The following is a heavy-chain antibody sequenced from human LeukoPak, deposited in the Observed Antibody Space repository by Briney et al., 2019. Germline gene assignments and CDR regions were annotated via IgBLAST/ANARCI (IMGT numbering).Heavy chain of an antibody. CDR3: ARPHEVYYYYYYMDV. Sequence: GGSLRLSCAASGFTFSSYAMHWVRQAPGKGLEWVAVISYDGSNKYYADSVKGRFTISRDNSKNTLYLQMNSLRAEDTAVYYCARPHEVYYYYYYMDVWGKGTTVTVSS. CDR2: ISYDGSNK. CDR1: GFTFSSYA. J-gene: IGHJ6*03. V-gene: IGHV3-30*04.